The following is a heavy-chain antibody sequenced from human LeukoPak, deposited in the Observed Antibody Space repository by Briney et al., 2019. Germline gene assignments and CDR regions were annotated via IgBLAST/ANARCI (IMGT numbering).Heavy chain of an antibody. D-gene: IGHD2-21*02. CDR3: ARGVGSTVTAT. CDR1: GGSISSGGYY. J-gene: IGHJ5*02. Sequence: PSATLSLTCTVSGGSISSGGYYWSWLRQHPGKGLEWIGYIYYSGSTYYNPSLKSRVTISVDTSKNQFSLKLSSVTAADTAVYYCARGVGSTVTATWGQGTLVTVSS. CDR2: IYYSGST. V-gene: IGHV4-31*03.